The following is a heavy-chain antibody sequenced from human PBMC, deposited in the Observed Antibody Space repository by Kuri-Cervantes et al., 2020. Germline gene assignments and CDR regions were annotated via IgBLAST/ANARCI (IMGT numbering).Heavy chain of an antibody. CDR1: GYTFTSYD. CDR2: ISAYNGNT. Sequence: ASVKVSCKASGYTFTSYDINWVRQAPGQGPEWMGWISAYNGNTNYAQKLQGRVTMTTDTSTSAAYMELRSLRSDDTAVYYCARFVSSGYYRHYYGMDVWGQGTTVTVSS. J-gene: IGHJ6*02. D-gene: IGHD3-22*01. V-gene: IGHV1-18*01. CDR3: ARFVSSGYYRHYYGMDV.